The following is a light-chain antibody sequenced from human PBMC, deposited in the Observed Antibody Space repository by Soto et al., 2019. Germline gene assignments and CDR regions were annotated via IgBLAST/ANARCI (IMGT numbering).Light chain of an antibody. CDR3: QQYNGYWT. CDR1: QSISDL. Sequence: DIQMTQSPSTRSASVGDRVTITCRASQSISDLLAWYQQKPGKAPKLLIYKASSLKSGVPSRFSGSGSGTEYTLTISSLQPDDFASYYCQQYNGYWTFGQGTKVEIK. CDR2: KAS. J-gene: IGKJ1*01. V-gene: IGKV1-5*03.